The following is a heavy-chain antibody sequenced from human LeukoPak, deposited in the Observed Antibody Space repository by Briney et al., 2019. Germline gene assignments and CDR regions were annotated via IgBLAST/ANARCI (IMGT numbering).Heavy chain of an antibody. CDR3: AKDRSPNRSYYFDY. V-gene: IGHV3-30*02. J-gene: IGHJ4*02. Sequence: GGSLRLSCATSGFTFSTYGIHWVRQAPGRGLDWVAFIQYDASSKYYADSVNGRFTISRDNSKNTLYLQMNSLRPDDTAVYYCAKDRSPNRSYYFDYWGQGTLVTVSS. D-gene: IGHD2-8*01. CDR1: GFTFSTYG. CDR2: IQYDASSK.